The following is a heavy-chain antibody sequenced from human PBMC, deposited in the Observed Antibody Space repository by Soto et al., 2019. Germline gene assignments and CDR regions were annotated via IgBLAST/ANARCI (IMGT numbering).Heavy chain of an antibody. CDR3: ATDTSYYDFWSGYYTDGAAFDY. V-gene: IGHV3-30-3*01. CDR1: GFTFSSYA. J-gene: IGHJ4*02. D-gene: IGHD3-3*01. Sequence: PGGSLRLSCAASGFTFSSYAMHWVRQAPGKGLEWVAVISYDGSNKYYADSVKGRFTISRDNSKNTLYLQMNSLRAEDTAVYYCATDTSYYDFWSGYYTDGAAFDYWGQGTLVTVSS. CDR2: ISYDGSNK.